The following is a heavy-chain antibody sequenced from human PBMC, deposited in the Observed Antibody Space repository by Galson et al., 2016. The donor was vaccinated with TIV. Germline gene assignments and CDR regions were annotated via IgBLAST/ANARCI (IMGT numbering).Heavy chain of an antibody. D-gene: IGHD2-21*01. V-gene: IGHV3-66*02. Sequence: SLRLSCAASGLSVSDNYMTWVRQAPGKGLEWVALIDSDGSTIHAASVKGRFTVSRDNYQNMVYFQMNSLRPEDTAVYFCARERRHCGNECFLRYYYGMDAWGQGTTVTVSS. CDR2: IDSDGST. CDR3: ARERRHCGNECFLRYYYGMDA. CDR1: GLSVSDNY. J-gene: IGHJ6*02.